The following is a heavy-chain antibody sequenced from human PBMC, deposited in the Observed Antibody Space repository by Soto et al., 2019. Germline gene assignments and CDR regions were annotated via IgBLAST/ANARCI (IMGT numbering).Heavy chain of an antibody. V-gene: IGHV3-30*18. CDR3: ANGRSGWRFDY. D-gene: IGHD6-19*01. CDR1: GFTFSSYG. Sequence: HPGGSLRLSCAASGFTFSSYGMHWVRQAPGKGLEWVAVISYDGSNKYYADSVKGRFTISRDNSKNTLYLQMNSLRAEDTAVYYCANGRSGWRFDYWGQGTLVTVSS. J-gene: IGHJ4*02. CDR2: ISYDGSNK.